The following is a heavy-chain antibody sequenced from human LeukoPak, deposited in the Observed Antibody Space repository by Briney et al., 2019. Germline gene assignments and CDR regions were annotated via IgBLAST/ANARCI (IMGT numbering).Heavy chain of an antibody. CDR3: ARGRLGFCSGGSCSDFDY. CDR1: GYTFTSYG. V-gene: IGHV1-18*01. D-gene: IGHD2-15*01. CDR2: ISGYNGNT. Sequence: ASVKVSCKASGYTFTSYGITRVRQAPGQGLEWMGWISGYNGNTNYAQKFQGRVTMTTDTSTSTVYMELRSLRSDDTAVYYCARGRLGFCSGGSCSDFDYWGQGTLVTVSS. J-gene: IGHJ4*02.